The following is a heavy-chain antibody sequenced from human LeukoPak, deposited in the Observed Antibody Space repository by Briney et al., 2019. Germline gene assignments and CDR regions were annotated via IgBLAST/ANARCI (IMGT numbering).Heavy chain of an antibody. CDR3: VRDGGPIEY. CDR1: GDSLSIYY. CDR2: IYYSGST. V-gene: IGHV4-59*01. J-gene: IGHJ4*02. Sequence: SETLSLTCTVSGDSLSIYYWSWLRPPPGKGLEWIGYIYYSGSTNYNPSLKSRVTISVDTSKNQFSLKLTSVTAADTAVYYCVRDGGPIEYWGQGILVTVSS. D-gene: IGHD3-10*01.